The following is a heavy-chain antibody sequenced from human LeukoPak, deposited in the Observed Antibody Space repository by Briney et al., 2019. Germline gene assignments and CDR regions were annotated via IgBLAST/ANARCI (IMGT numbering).Heavy chain of an antibody. CDR1: GFTFSNYW. Sequence: GVSLRLSCAASGFTFSNYWMSWVRQAPGKGLEWLANIKQDGSEMYYVDSVKGRFTISRDNGKNSLYLQINSLRADDTAVYYCARDQGSMIVVRTTNGYFDLWGRGTLVTVFS. CDR3: ARDQGSMIVVRTTNGYFDL. J-gene: IGHJ2*01. D-gene: IGHD3-22*01. V-gene: IGHV3-7*01. CDR2: IKQDGSEM.